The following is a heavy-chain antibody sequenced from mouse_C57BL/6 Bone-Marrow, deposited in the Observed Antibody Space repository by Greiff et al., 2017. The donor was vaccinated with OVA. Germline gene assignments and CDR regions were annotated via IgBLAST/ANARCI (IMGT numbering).Heavy chain of an antibody. V-gene: IGHV2-9-1*01. D-gene: IGHD2-5*01. CDR3: ASYSNGAMDY. Sequence: QVQLKESGPGLVAPSQSLSITCTVSGFSLTSYAISWVRQPPGKGLEWLGVIWPGGGTNYNSAPKSRLSISKDNSKSQVFLKMNSLQTDDTARYYCASYSNGAMDYWGQGTSVTVSS. J-gene: IGHJ4*01. CDR1: GFSLTSYA. CDR2: IWPGGGT.